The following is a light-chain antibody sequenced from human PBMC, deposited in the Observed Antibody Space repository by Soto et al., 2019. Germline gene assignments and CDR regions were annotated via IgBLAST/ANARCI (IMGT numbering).Light chain of an antibody. CDR3: QQYGSSPT. Sequence: EIVLTQSPATLSLSAGERATLSCRASQSVGRYLSWYQQRVGQAPRLLIYAASNRAAGIPARFSGSGSGTDFTLTISRLEPEDFAVYYCQQYGSSPTFGPGTKGDIK. CDR2: AAS. V-gene: IGKV3-20*01. J-gene: IGKJ1*01. CDR1: QSVGRY.